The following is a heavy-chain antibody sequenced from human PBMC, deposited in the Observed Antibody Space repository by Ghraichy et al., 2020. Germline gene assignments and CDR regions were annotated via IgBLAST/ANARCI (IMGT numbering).Heavy chain of an antibody. Sequence: GESLNISCAACGLTFSNYAMSWVRQAPGKGLEWVSAISGSGGSTYYADSVKGRFTISRDNSKNTLYLQMNSLRAEDTAIYYCAKGYASSWLDGFDVWGQGTMVTVSS. CDR2: ISGSGGST. CDR1: GLTFSNYA. D-gene: IGHD6-13*01. J-gene: IGHJ3*01. CDR3: AKGYASSWLDGFDV. V-gene: IGHV3-23*01.